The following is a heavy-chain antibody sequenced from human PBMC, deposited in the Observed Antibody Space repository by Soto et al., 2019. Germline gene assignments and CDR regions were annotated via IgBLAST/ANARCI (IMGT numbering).Heavy chain of an antibody. Sequence: QVQLVESGGGVVQPGRSLRLSCAASEFPFSNYGMHWVRQAPGKGLEWVAHISYDGSNKHYADSVKGRFTISRDNSKNMLFLQMSSLRTEDTAVYYCAGGQSYFDYCGQGTRVSVSS. CDR3: AGGQSYFDY. CDR1: EFPFSNYG. CDR2: ISYDGSNK. V-gene: IGHV3-30*03. J-gene: IGHJ4*02. D-gene: IGHD2-15*01.